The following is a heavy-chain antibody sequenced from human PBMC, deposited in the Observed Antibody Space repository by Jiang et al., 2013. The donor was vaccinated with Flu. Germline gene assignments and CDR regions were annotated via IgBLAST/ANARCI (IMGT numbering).Heavy chain of an antibody. V-gene: IGHV3-30*01. Sequence: ESGGGVVQPGRSLRLSCAASGFTFSSYAMHWVRQAPGKGLEWVAVISYDGSNKYYADSVKGRFTISRDNSKNTLYLQMNSLRAEDTAVYYCARLVGATRSFDYWGQGTLVTVSS. D-gene: IGHD1-26*01. J-gene: IGHJ4*02. CDR2: ISYDGSNK. CDR3: ARLVGATRSFDY. CDR1: GFTFSSYA.